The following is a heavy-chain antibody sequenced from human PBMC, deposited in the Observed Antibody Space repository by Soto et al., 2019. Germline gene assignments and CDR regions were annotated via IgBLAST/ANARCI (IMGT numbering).Heavy chain of an antibody. CDR1: GFAVSSNY. CDR2: IHSGGDT. D-gene: IGHD3-10*01. CDR3: ARVTMVPY. Sequence: GGSLRLSCAASGFAVSSNYMTWVRQAPGKGLEWVSVIHSGGDTHYADSVRGRFTISRDNAKNSLYLQMNSLRAEDTAVYYCARVTMVPYWGQGTLVTVSS. J-gene: IGHJ4*01. V-gene: IGHV3-66*01.